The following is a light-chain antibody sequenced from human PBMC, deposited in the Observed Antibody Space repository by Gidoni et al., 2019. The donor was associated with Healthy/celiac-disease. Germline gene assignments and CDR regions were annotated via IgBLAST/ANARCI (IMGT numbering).Light chain of an antibody. CDR3: QQYNSYSMYT. Sequence: IQMTQSPSTLSASVGDRVTITCRASQSISSWLAWYQQKPGKAPKLLIYDASSLESGVPSRFSGSGSGTEFTLTISSLQHDDFATYYCQQYNSYSMYTFGQGTKLEIK. J-gene: IGKJ2*01. V-gene: IGKV1-5*01. CDR2: DAS. CDR1: QSISSW.